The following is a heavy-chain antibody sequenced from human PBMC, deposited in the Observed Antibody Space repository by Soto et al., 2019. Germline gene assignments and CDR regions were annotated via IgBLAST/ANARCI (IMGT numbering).Heavy chain of an antibody. CDR2: IYYSGST. CDR1: GGSISSGGYY. V-gene: IGHV4-31*03. CDR3: ARRVFP. Sequence: QVQLQESGPGLVKPSQTLSLTCTVSGGSISSGGYYWNWIRQHPGKGLEWIGYIYYSGSTYYNPSLNSRVTLSIAPSTNQFSLPLSSVTAADPAVYYCARRVFPWGPGTLVTVSS. J-gene: IGHJ5*02.